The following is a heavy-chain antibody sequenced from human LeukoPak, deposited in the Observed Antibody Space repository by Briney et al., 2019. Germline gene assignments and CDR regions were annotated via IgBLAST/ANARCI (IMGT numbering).Heavy chain of an antibody. CDR3: ARTYNWNDDPHFDY. V-gene: IGHV1-69*13. J-gene: IGHJ4*02. D-gene: IGHD1-20*01. Sequence: SVKVSCKASGGTFSSYAISWVRQAPGQGLEWMGGIIPIFGTANYAQKFQGRVTITADESTSTAYMELSSLRSEDTAVYYCARTYNWNDDPHFDYWGQGTLVTVSS. CDR1: GGTFSSYA. CDR2: IIPIFGTA.